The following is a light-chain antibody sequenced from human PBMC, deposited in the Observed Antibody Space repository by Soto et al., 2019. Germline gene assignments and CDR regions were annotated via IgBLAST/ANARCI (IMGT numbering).Light chain of an antibody. CDR1: QSVSST. CDR3: QQYNNWPGA. V-gene: IGKV3-15*01. Sequence: EIVMTQSPAPLSLSPGEGATLSGRASQSVSSTLACYQQKPGQAPRLLIYGASTRATGIPARFSGSGSGTEFTLTISSLQSEDFAVYYCQQYNNWPGAFGQGTKLEIK. CDR2: GAS. J-gene: IGKJ2*01.